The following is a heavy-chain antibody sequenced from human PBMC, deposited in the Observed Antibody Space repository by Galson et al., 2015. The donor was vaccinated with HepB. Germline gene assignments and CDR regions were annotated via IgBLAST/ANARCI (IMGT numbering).Heavy chain of an antibody. CDR1: GYTFTSYY. CDR3: IKSGLIGTPGHDALDI. V-gene: IGHV1-46*01. CDR2: INPGSGST. J-gene: IGHJ3*02. Sequence: SVKVSCKASGYTFTSYYVHWVRQAPGQGLEWMGMINPGSGSTDYAQNFQGRVTITRDTSTTTVYMELSSLKSEDTAEYYCIKSGLIGTPGHDALDIWGQGTMVAVS. D-gene: IGHD3-16*01.